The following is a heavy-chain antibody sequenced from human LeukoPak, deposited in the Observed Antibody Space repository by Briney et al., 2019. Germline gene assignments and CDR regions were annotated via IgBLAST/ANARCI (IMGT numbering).Heavy chain of an antibody. V-gene: IGHV3-30*02. CDR3: AKLADRDYYGSGTSLDY. Sequence: GGSLRLSCAASGFTFSNYGMHWVRQAPGKGLEWVAFIRYDGSNKYYTDSVKGRFTISRDNSKNTLYLQMNSLRAEDTAVYYCAKLADRDYYGSGTSLDYWGQGTLVTVSS. CDR2: IRYDGSNK. J-gene: IGHJ4*02. CDR1: GFTFSNYG. D-gene: IGHD3-10*01.